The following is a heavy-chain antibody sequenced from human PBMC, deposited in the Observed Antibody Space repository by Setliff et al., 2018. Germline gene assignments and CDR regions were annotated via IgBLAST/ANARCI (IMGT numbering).Heavy chain of an antibody. V-gene: IGHV4-34*01. CDR1: GGSFSGYY. CDR3: ARDNPILGATDY. D-gene: IGHD1-26*01. J-gene: IGHJ4*02. Sequence: SETLSLTCAVYGGSFSGYYWSWIRQPPGKGLEWIGEINHSGSTNYNPSLKSRVTISVDTSKNQFSLNLSSVTAADTAVYFCARDNPILGATDYWGQGALVTVSS. CDR2: INHSGST.